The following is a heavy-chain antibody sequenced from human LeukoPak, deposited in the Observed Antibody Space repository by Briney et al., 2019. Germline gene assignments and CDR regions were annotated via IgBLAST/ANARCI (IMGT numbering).Heavy chain of an antibody. CDR3: AKDAIVVPAASDYFDS. J-gene: IGHJ4*02. Sequence: GGSLRLSCAASGFTFSSYAMSWVRQAPGKGLEWVSAISGSGGSTYYADSVKGRFTISRDSSKNTLYLQMNSLRAEDTAVYYCAKDAIVVPAASDYFDSWGQGALVTVSS. V-gene: IGHV3-23*01. CDR2: ISGSGGST. D-gene: IGHD2-2*01. CDR1: GFTFSSYA.